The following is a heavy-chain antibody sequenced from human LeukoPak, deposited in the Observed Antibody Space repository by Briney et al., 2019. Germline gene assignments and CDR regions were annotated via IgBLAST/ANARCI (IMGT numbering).Heavy chain of an antibody. V-gene: IGHV3-30*18. Sequence: PGGSLRLSCAASGFTFSSYGMHWVRQAPGKGLEWVAVISYDGSNKYYADSVKGRFTISRDNSKNTLYLQMNSLRAEDTAVYYCAKDRGSGAYYFDYWGQGTLVTVSP. D-gene: IGHD2-15*01. CDR2: ISYDGSNK. J-gene: IGHJ4*02. CDR1: GFTFSSYG. CDR3: AKDRGSGAYYFDY.